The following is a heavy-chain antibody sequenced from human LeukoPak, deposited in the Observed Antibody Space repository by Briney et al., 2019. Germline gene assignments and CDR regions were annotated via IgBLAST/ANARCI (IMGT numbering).Heavy chain of an antibody. D-gene: IGHD3-22*01. V-gene: IGHV4-34*01. CDR2: INHSGST. J-gene: IGHJ4*02. CDR3: ARSSGYYHYYFDY. Sequence: PSETLSLTCAVYGGSFSGYYWSWIRQPPGKGLEWIGEINHSGSTNYNPSLKSRVTISVDTSKNQFSLKLSSVTAADTAVYYCARSSGYYHYYFDYWGQGTLVTVSS. CDR1: GGSFSGYY.